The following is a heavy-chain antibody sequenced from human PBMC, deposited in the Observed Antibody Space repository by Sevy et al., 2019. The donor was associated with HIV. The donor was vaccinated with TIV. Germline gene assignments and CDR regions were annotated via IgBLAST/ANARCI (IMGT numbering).Heavy chain of an antibody. D-gene: IGHD2-2*01. CDR2: ISGSGGST. CDR1: GFIFSSYA. J-gene: IGHJ4*02. CDR3: AKDLGYCSSTSCYFDY. V-gene: IGHV3-23*01. Sequence: GGSLRLSCAASGFIFSSYAMNWVRQAPGKGLEWVSAISGSGGSTYYADSVKGRFTISRDNSKNTLYLQMNSLRAEDTDVYYCAKDLGYCSSTSCYFDYWGQGTLVTVSS.